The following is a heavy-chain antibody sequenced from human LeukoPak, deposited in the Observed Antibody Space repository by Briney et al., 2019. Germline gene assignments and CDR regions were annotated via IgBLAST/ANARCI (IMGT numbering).Heavy chain of an antibody. J-gene: IGHJ4*02. CDR1: GGIFTSYA. Sequence: SVKVSCKASGGIFTSYALGWVRQAPGQGLEWMGRIIPILGIVNYAQKFQGRITITGDESTNTAYMELSSLRSDDTAVYYCARVVLWFGESGRYYFDYWGQGTLVTVSS. V-gene: IGHV1-69*13. CDR3: ARVVLWFGESGRYYFDY. CDR2: IIPILGIV. D-gene: IGHD3-10*01.